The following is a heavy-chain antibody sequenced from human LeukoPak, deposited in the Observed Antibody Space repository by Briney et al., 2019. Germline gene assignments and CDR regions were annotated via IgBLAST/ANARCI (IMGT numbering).Heavy chain of an antibody. CDR3: ASALQPYYYYDSGSISYFDY. CDR2: INHSGST. D-gene: IGHD3-10*01. V-gene: IGHV4-34*01. J-gene: IGHJ4*02. Sequence: SETLSLTCAVYGGSFSGYYWSWIRQPPGKGLEWIGEINHSGSTNYNPSLKSRVTISVDTSKNQFSLKLSSVTAADTAVYYCASALQPYYYYDSGSISYFDYWGQGTLVTVSS. CDR1: GGSFSGYY.